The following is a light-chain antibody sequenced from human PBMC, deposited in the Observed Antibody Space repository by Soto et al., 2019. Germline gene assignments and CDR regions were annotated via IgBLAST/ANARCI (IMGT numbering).Light chain of an antibody. J-gene: IGLJ2*01. Sequence: SYELTQPPSVSVSPGQTASITCSGDKLGDKYACWYQQKPGQSPVLVIYQDSKRPSGIPERFSASNSGNTATLTISGTQAMDEADYYCQAWDSSTADVVFGAGTTLTVL. V-gene: IGLV3-1*01. CDR2: QDS. CDR3: QAWDSSTADVV. CDR1: KLGDKY.